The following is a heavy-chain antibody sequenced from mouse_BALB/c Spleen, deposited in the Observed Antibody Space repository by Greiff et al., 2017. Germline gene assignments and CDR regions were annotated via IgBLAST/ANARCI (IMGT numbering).Heavy chain of an antibody. D-gene: IGHD4-1*01. Sequence: VQLQQSGAELVKPGASVKLSCKASGYTFTSYWMHWVKQRPGQGLEWIGEINPSNGRTNYNEKFKSKATLTVDKSSSTAYMQLSSLTSEDSAVYYCAITGHYWGQGTTLTVSS. J-gene: IGHJ2*01. CDR2: INPSNGRT. CDR1: GYTFTSYW. V-gene: IGHV1S81*02. CDR3: AITGHY.